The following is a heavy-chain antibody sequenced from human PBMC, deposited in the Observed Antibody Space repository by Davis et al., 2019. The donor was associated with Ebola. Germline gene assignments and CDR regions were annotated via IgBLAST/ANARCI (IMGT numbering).Heavy chain of an antibody. D-gene: IGHD3-10*01. J-gene: IGHJ5*02. V-gene: IGHV3-21*01. CDR1: GFTFSIYG. CDR3: ARGDGSGTYPRKWFDP. CDR2: ISGSSSYI. Sequence: PGGSLRLSCAASGFTFSIYGMNWVRQATGKGLEWVSSISGSSSYIFYADSVKGRFTISRDNAKNSLFLQMNSLRAEDTAVYYCARGDGSGTYPRKWFDPWGQGTLVTVSS.